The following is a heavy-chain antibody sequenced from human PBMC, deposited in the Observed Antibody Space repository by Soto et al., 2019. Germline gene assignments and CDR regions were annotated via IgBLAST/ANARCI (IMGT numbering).Heavy chain of an antibody. J-gene: IGHJ4*02. CDR3: ARPYGSGSYYDLFKY. D-gene: IGHD3-10*01. Sequence: PSETLSLTCTVSGDSISGSTYYWGWIRQPPGKGLEWIGSIYYSGSTHYNPSLKSRVIISVDTSKNQFSLKLNSVTAADTAVYYCARPYGSGSYYDLFKYWGQGTLVTVS. CDR1: GDSISGSTYY. CDR2: IYYSGST. V-gene: IGHV4-39*01.